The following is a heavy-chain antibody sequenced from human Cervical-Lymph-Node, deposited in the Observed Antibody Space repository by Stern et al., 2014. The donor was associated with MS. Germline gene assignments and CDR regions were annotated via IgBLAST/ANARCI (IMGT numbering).Heavy chain of an antibody. Sequence: QVTLRESGPTLVKPTQTLTLTCTFSGVSLSTSGVGVGWIRQPPGKALEWIALIYLDDNKPYSPSLKSRLTITLVHTKNQVVLTMTNMDPVDTATYFCARRPPRRIAVADDAFDIWGQGTMVTVSS. CDR1: GVSLSTSGVG. V-gene: IGHV2-5*02. CDR3: ARRPPRRIAVADDAFDI. J-gene: IGHJ3*02. D-gene: IGHD6-19*01. CDR2: IYLDDNK.